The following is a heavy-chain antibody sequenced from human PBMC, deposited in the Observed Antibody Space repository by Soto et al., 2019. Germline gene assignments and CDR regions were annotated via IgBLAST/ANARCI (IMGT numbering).Heavy chain of an antibody. Sequence: PGGSLRLSCAASGFTFSSYPMSWVRRAPGKGLEWVSAISGSGDSTYYAESVKGRFTISRDNSKNTLYLQMNSLRAEDTAVYYCARTYSSSWKTYWFDPWGQGTLVTVSS. CDR2: ISGSGDST. CDR1: GFTFSSYP. J-gene: IGHJ5*02. V-gene: IGHV3-23*01. D-gene: IGHD6-13*01. CDR3: ARTYSSSWKTYWFDP.